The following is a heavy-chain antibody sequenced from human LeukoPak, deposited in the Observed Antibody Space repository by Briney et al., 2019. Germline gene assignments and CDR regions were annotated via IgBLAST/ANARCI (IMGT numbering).Heavy chain of an antibody. CDR3: TPISDH. V-gene: IGHV3-30*02. Sequence: PGGSLRLSCAASGFTVSSYGMHWVRQAPGKGLEWVAFIEYDGSNERYGGSVKGRFTISRDNSKNMLYLQMDSLRAEDTAIYYCTPISDHWGQGTLVTVSS. CDR2: IEYDGSNE. D-gene: IGHD3-3*02. J-gene: IGHJ4*02. CDR1: GFTVSSYG.